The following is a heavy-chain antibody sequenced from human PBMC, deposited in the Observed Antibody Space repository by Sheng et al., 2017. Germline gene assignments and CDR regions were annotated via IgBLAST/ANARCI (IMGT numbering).Heavy chain of an antibody. D-gene: IGHD4-17*01. CDR1: GGSISSSSYY. CDR3: AIPPHYYGDKDY. CDR2: IHYSGST. J-gene: IGHJ4*02. Sequence: QLQLQESGPGLVKPSETLSLTCTVSGGSISSSSYYWGWIRQPPGKGLEWIGSIHYSGSTYYNPSLKSRITISLDTSKNQFSLKLRSVTAADTAVYYCAIPPHYYGDKDYWGQGTLVTVSS. V-gene: IGHV4-39*07.